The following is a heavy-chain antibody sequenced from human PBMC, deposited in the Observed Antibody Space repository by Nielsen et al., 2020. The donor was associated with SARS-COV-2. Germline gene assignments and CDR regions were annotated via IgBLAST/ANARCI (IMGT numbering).Heavy chain of an antibody. CDR1: GYTFTSYW. CDR3: ARNTYGGSTDY. Sequence: GESLKISCQGSGYTFTSYWIGWVRQMPGKGLEWMGVIYPRDSDTRYNPSFQGQVTISADKSISTVYLQWSGLKASDSAMYYCARNTYGGSTDYWGQGTLVTVSP. D-gene: IGHD4-23*01. J-gene: IGHJ4*02. V-gene: IGHV5-51*01. CDR2: IYPRDSDT.